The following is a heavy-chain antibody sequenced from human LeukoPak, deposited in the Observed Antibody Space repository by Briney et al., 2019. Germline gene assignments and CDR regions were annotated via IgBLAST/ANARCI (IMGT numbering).Heavy chain of an antibody. Sequence: SETLSLTCTVSGGSISSYYWSWLRQPAGKGLEWIGRIYTSGSTNYNPSLKSRVTMSVDTSKNQFSLKLSSVTAADTAVYYCARAGVVVAANQYYYGMDVWGQGTTVTVSS. D-gene: IGHD2-15*01. CDR3: ARAGVVVAANQYYYGMDV. J-gene: IGHJ6*02. V-gene: IGHV4-4*07. CDR1: GGSISSYY. CDR2: IYTSGST.